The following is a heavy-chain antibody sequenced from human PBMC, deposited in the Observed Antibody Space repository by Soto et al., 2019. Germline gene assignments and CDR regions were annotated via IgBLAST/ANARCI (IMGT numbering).Heavy chain of an antibody. CDR3: ARDLNYDILTGDDY. D-gene: IGHD3-9*01. CDR1: GGTFSSYA. CDR2: IIPIFGTA. J-gene: IGHJ4*02. Sequence: ASVKVSCKASGGTFSSYAISWVRQAPGQGLEWMGGIIPIFGTANYAQKFQGRVTITADESTSTAYMELSSLRSEDTAVYYCARDLNYDILTGDDYWGQGTLVTVSS. V-gene: IGHV1-69*13.